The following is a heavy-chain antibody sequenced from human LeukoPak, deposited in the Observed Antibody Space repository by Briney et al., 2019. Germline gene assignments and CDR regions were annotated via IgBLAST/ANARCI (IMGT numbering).Heavy chain of an antibody. CDR2: IASDGSST. J-gene: IGHJ4*02. V-gene: IGHV3-74*01. D-gene: IGHD2-2*01. CDR1: GFTFSSYW. CDR3: AKVPRYCSSTSCPDFDY. Sequence: GGSLRLSCAASGFTFSSYWMNWVRQAPGKGLVWVSRIASDGSSTTYADSVKGRFTISRDNSNNRVYLQMNSLRAEDTAVYYCAKVPRYCSSTSCPDFDYWGQGTLVTVSS.